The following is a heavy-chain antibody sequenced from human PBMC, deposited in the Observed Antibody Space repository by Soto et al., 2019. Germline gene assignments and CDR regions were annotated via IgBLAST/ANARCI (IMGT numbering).Heavy chain of an antibody. CDR2: INHSGST. CDR3: ARGRGYSYGYWFDP. J-gene: IGHJ5*02. D-gene: IGHD5-18*01. CDR1: GGSFSGYY. V-gene: IGHV4-34*01. Sequence: SETLSLTCAVYGGSFSGYYWSWIRQPPGKGLEWIGEINHSGSTNYNPSLKSRVTISVDTSKNQFSLKLSSVTAADTAVYYCARGRGYSYGYWFDPWGQGTLVTVSS.